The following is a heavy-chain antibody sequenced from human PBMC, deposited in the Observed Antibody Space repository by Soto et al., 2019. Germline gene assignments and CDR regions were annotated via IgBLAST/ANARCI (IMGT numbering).Heavy chain of an antibody. J-gene: IGHJ4*02. CDR2: ISFDGVKK. CDR3: AKGMQLFDS. D-gene: IGHD1-1*01. Sequence: GSLRLSCAASGFTFSSYGMHWVRQAPGKGLEWVAVISFDGVKKDYADSAKGRFTISRDNSKNTLYLQMNSLRAEDTAVYYCAKGMQLFDSWGQGALVTVS. V-gene: IGHV3-30*18. CDR1: GFTFSSYG.